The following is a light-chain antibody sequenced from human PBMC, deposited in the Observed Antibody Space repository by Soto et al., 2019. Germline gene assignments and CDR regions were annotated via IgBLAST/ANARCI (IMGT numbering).Light chain of an antibody. CDR1: QSVSSSY. CDR2: GAS. J-gene: IGKJ4*01. CDR3: QQRSNWPLT. Sequence: EIVLTQSPGALSLSPVERATLSCRSSQSVSSSYLAWYQQKPGQAPRLLIYGASSRATGIPDRFSGSGSGTDFTLIISSLDPEDFAVYYCQQRSNWPLTFGGGTKVDNK. V-gene: IGKV3D-20*02.